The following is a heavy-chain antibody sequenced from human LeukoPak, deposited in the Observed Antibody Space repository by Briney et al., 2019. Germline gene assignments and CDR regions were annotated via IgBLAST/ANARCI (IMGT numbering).Heavy chain of an antibody. CDR1: GYTFTNYG. Sequence: ASVKVSCKASGYTFTNYGINWVRQATGQGLEWMGWMNPNSGNTGYAQKFQGRVTMTRNTSISTAYMELSSLRSEDTAVYYCARGLSPAAAGIDYWGQGTLVTVSS. CDR2: MNPNSGNT. J-gene: IGHJ4*02. D-gene: IGHD6-13*01. CDR3: ARGLSPAAAGIDY. V-gene: IGHV1-8*01.